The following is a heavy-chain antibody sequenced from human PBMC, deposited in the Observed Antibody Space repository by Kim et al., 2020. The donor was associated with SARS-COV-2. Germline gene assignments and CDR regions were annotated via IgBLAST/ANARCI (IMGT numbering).Heavy chain of an antibody. D-gene: IGHD6-19*01. J-gene: IGHJ4*02. V-gene: IGHV3-21*01. CDR3: ARAYSSGWAYFDY. Sequence: ADAVKGRFTITRDNEKTSLYLQMNSLRAEDTAVYYCARAYSSGWAYFDYWGQGTLVTVSS.